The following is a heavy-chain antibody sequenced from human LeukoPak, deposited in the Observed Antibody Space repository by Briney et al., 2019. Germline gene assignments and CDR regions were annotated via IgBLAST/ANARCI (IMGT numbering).Heavy chain of an antibody. D-gene: IGHD3-10*01. J-gene: IGHJ4*02. Sequence: GGSLRLSCAASGFTFSDYYMSWIRQAPGKGLEWVSYISSSGSTIYYADSVKGRFTISRDNAKNSLYLQMNSLRAEDTAVYYCARIDLLYGSGSPNETPNKGANDYWGQGTLVTVSS. V-gene: IGHV3-11*04. CDR2: ISSSGSTI. CDR1: GFTFSDYY. CDR3: ARIDLLYGSGSPNETPNKGANDY.